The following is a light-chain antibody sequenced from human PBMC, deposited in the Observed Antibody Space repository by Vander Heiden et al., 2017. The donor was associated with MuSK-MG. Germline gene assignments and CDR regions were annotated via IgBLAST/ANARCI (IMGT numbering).Light chain of an antibody. J-gene: IGKJ2*01. Sequence: EFVLTQSPGTLSLSPGERATLSCRASQSDDSYFACYQQKPGQAPRLLIYYTSTRATGITARLSGGGSGTDFTLTITTLEPEDSAVYYCQKRRNCPPMYIFAKGTKWRSN. CDR1: QSDDSY. CDR2: YTS. CDR3: QKRRNCPPMYI. V-gene: IGKV3-11*01.